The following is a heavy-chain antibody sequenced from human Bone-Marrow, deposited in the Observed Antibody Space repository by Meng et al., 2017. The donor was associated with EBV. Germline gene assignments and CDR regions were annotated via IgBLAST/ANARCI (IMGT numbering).Heavy chain of an antibody. D-gene: IGHD3-10*01. J-gene: IGHJ5*02. CDR1: GYTFTIYN. V-gene: IGHV1-8*01. CDR3: ARGRNYYGSGSYYIGFDP. Sequence: QCVQSGAEVKTPGASVKVSFKAYGYTFTIYNINWGRQATGQGLEWMGWMNPNSGNTGYAQKFQGRVTMTRNTSISTAYMELSSLRSEDTAVYYCARGRNYYGSGSYYIGFDPWGQGTLVTVSS. CDR2: MNPNSGNT.